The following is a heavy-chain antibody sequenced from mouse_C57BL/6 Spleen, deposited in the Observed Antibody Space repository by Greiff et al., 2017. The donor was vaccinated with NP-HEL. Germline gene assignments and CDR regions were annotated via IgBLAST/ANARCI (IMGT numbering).Heavy chain of an antibody. CDR1: GFTFSNYW. V-gene: IGHV6-3*01. Sequence: EVKVEESGGGLVQPGGSMKLSCVASGFTFSNYWMNWVRQSPEKGLEWVAQIRLKSDNYATHYAESVKGRFTISRDDSKSSVYLQMNNLRAEDTGIYYCTGSKNYYGYDGDYYAMDYWGQGTSVTVSS. J-gene: IGHJ4*01. CDR2: IRLKSDNYAT. D-gene: IGHD2-2*01. CDR3: TGSKNYYGYDGDYYAMDY.